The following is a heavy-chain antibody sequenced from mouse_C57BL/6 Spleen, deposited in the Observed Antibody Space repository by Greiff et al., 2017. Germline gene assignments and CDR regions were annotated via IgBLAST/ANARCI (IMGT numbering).Heavy chain of an antibody. V-gene: IGHV1-74*01. CDR2: IHPSDSDT. CDR3: AITCYGSSYWYFDV. Sequence: VQLQQPGAELVKPGASVKVSCKASGYTFTSYWMHWVKQRPGQGLEWIGRIHPSDSDTNYNQKFKGKATLTVDKSSSTAYMQLSSLTSEDSAVDYCAITCYGSSYWYFDVWGTGTTVTVSS. J-gene: IGHJ1*03. CDR1: GYTFTSYW. D-gene: IGHD1-1*01.